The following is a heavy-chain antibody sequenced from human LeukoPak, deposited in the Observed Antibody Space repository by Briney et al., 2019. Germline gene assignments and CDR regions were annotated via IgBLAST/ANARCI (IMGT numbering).Heavy chain of an antibody. D-gene: IGHD3-10*01. CDR3: ARDLSEWFGEFDP. Sequence: SETLSLTCTVSGGSISSYYWSWIRQPPGKGLEWIGYICYSGSTYYNPSLKSRVTISVDTSKNQFSLKLSSVTAADTAVYYCARDLSEWFGEFDPWGQGTLVTVSS. V-gene: IGHV4-59*01. J-gene: IGHJ5*02. CDR1: GGSISSYY. CDR2: ICYSGST.